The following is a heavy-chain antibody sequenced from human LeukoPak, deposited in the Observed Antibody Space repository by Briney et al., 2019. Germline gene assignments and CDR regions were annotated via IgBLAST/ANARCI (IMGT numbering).Heavy chain of an antibody. V-gene: IGHV1-2*02. J-gene: IGHJ5*02. Sequence: ASLKVSCKASGYTFTSYYIHWVRQAPGQGLEWMGWINPDSGGTNDAQQFQGRVTMTRDTSISTVYMDLSRLRSDDTAMYYCVREARAGNWFDPWGQGTLVIVYS. CDR2: INPDSGGT. CDR1: GYTFTSYY. CDR3: VREARAGNWFDP.